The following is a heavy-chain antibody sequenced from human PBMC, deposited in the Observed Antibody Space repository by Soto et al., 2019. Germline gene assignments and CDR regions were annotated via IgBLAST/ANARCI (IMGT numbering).Heavy chain of an antibody. V-gene: IGHV4-59*01. CDR3: AREYMVRGVPYFDY. J-gene: IGHJ4*02. CDR2: IYYSGST. CDR1: GGSISSYY. D-gene: IGHD3-10*01. Sequence: SETLSLTCTVSGGSISSYYWSWIRQPPGKGLEWIGYIYYSGSTNYNPSLKSRVTISVDTSKNQFSLKLSSVTAADTAVYYCAREYMVRGVPYFDYWGQGTLVTVSS.